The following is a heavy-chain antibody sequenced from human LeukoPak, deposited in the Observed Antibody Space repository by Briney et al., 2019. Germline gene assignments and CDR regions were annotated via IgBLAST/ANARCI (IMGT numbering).Heavy chain of an antibody. D-gene: IGHD1-26*01. CDR3: ATSRGSGSSEPFDI. CDR2: INPNSGGT. CDR1: GYTFTGYY. J-gene: IGHJ3*02. Sequence: ASVKVSCKASGYTFTGYYMHWVRQAPGQGLEWMGWINPNSGGTNYAQKFQGRVTMTRDTSISTAYMELSRLRSDDTAVYYCATSRGSGSSEPFDIWGQGTMATVSS. V-gene: IGHV1-2*02.